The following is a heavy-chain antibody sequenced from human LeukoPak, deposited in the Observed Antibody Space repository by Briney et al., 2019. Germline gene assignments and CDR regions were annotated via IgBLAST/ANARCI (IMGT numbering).Heavy chain of an antibody. CDR1: GYTFTGYC. CDR3: ARSGDSKWFDP. V-gene: IGHV1-2*02. J-gene: IGHJ5*02. D-gene: IGHD7-27*01. CDR2: INPNSGGT. Sequence: GASVKVSCKASGYTFTGYCMHWVRQAPGQGLEWMGWINPNSGGTNYAQKFQGRVTMTTDTSTSTGYLELRSLRSDDTAIYYCARSGDSKWFDPWGQGTLVTVSS.